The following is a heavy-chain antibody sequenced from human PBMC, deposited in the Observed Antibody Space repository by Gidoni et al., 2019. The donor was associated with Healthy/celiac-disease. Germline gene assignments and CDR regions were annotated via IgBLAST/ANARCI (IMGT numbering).Heavy chain of an antibody. J-gene: IGHJ5*02. CDR2: TSGRGGST. Sequence: EVQLLAHGGGLVQPGGSLSLSCAASGFTFSSDAMSWVRQAPGKGLEWVSATSGRGGSTYYADSVKGRFTICRDNSKNTLYLQMNSVRAEDTAVYYCEKKMVGGVPNGFDPWGQGTMVTVSS. D-gene: IGHD3-10*01. CDR3: EKKMVGGVPNGFDP. CDR1: GFTFSSDA. V-gene: IGHV3-23*01.